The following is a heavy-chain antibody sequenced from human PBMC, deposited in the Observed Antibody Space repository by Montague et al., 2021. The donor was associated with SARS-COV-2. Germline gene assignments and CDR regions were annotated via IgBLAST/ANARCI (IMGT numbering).Heavy chain of an antibody. CDR3: AGSVVIVALNYFDY. CDR1: GGSMSSSFYY. J-gene: IGHJ4*02. D-gene: IGHD2-21*01. CDR2: FYYSGIT. V-gene: IGHV4-39*01. Sequence: SETRSLTCNVSGGSMSSSFYYWGWIRQPPGKGLEWIGSFYYSGITYYNPSLKSRVTISVDTSKNQFSPKLSSVTAADTAVYYCAGSVVIVALNYFDYWGQGTLVTVSS.